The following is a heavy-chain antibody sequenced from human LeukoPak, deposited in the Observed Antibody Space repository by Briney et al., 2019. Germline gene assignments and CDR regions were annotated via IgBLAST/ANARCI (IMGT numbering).Heavy chain of an antibody. CDR3: ARDGIRFHYDSSEDAFDI. J-gene: IGHJ3*02. CDR2: INPNSGGT. V-gene: IGHV1-2*02. D-gene: IGHD3-22*01. CDR1: GYTFTGYY. Sequence: AASVRVSCKASGYTFTGYYMHWVRQAPGQGLEWMGWINPNSGGTNYAQKFQGRVTMTRDTSISTAYMELSRLRSDDTAVYYCARDGIRFHYDSSEDAFDIWGQGTMVTVSS.